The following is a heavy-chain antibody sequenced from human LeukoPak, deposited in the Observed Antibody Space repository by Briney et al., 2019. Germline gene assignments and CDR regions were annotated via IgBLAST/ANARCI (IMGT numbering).Heavy chain of an antibody. J-gene: IGHJ5*02. CDR1: GVSITHY. D-gene: IGHD5-12*01. V-gene: IGHV4-39*01. Sequence: PSETLSLTCTVSGVSITHYWGWIRQPPGKGLEWIGSFYYSGNTYCNSSLESRVTISVDTSKNQFSLKLTSVTAADTAIYYCARQWDIVATWGRWFDPWGQGILVTVSS. CDR3: ARQWDIVATWGRWFDP. CDR2: FYYSGNT.